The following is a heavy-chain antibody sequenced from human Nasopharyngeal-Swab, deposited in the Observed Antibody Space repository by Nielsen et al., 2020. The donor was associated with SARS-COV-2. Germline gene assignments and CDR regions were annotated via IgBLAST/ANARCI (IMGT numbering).Heavy chain of an antibody. V-gene: IGHV3-21*01. J-gene: IGHJ4*02. D-gene: IGHD1-1*01. CDR1: GFTFSSYS. CDR2: ISSSSSYI. Sequence: GESLKISCAASGFTFSSYSMNWVRQAPGKGLEWVSSISSSSSYIYYADSVKGRFTISRGNAKNSLYLQMNSLRAEDTAVYYCAREMPPGRELDYWGQGTLVTVSS. CDR3: AREMPPGRELDY.